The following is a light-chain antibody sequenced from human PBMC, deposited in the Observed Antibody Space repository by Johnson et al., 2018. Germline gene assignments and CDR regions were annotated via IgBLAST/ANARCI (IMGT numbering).Light chain of an antibody. CDR3: GTWDSSLSAGNV. Sequence: QSVLTQPPSVSAAPGQKVTISCSGSSSNIGNNYVSWYQQLPGTAPKLLIYENNKRPSGIPDRFPGSKSGTSATLVLTALQTGDEADYYCGTWDSSLSAGNVFGTGTKVTVL. CDR2: ENN. V-gene: IGLV1-51*02. CDR1: SSNIGNNY. J-gene: IGLJ1*01.